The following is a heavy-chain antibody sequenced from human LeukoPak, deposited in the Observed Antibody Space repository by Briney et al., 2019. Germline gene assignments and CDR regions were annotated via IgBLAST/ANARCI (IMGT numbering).Heavy chain of an antibody. V-gene: IGHV4-59*13. CDR1: GGPLSSNY. J-gene: IGHJ5*02. D-gene: IGHD3-10*01. Sequence: SETLSLTCTVSGGPLSSNYWSWFRQPPGKGLEGIGYIYYSWSPKYNPSLRSRGTISVATSNNQFSLKLSSVTAADTAVYYCAKELYYQGSGVLFDPWGQGTQVIVSS. CDR2: IYYSWSP. CDR3: AKELYYQGSGVLFDP.